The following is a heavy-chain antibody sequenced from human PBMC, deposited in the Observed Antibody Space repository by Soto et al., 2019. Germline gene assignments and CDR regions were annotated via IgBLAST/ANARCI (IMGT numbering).Heavy chain of an antibody. CDR3: TRRGYYDSSGSSPVDY. CDR1: GFTFSGSA. V-gene: IGHV3-73*01. D-gene: IGHD3-22*01. Sequence: PGGSLRLTCAASGFTFSGSAMHWVRQASGKGLEWVGRIRSKANSYATADAASVKGRFTISRDDSKNKAYLQMNSLKPEVTAVYYCTRRGYYDSSGSSPVDYWGQGTLVTVSS. CDR2: IRSKANSYAT. J-gene: IGHJ4*02.